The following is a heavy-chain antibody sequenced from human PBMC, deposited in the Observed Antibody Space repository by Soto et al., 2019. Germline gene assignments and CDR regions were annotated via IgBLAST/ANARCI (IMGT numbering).Heavy chain of an antibody. J-gene: IGHJ5*02. CDR2: INTNTGNP. Sequence: ASVKVSCKASGYTFTSYAMNWVRQAPGQGLEWMGWINTNTGNPTYAQGFTGRFVFSLDTSVSTVYLQICSLKAEDTAVYYCARGRLDTIFGVVIIEFDPWGQGTLVTVSS. CDR1: GYTFTSYA. CDR3: ARGRLDTIFGVVIIEFDP. V-gene: IGHV7-4-1*01. D-gene: IGHD3-3*01.